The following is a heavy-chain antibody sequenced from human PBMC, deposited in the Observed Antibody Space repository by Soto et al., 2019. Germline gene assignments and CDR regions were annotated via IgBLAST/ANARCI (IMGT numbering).Heavy chain of an antibody. CDR2: IIPIFGTA. CDR3: ARDDLRYSSGWNYYYGMDV. D-gene: IGHD6-19*01. V-gene: IGHV1-69*13. Sequence: SVKVSCKASGGTFSSYAISWVRQAPGQGLEWMGGIIPIFGTANYAQKFQGRVTITADESTSTAYMELSSLRSEDTAVYYCARDDLRYSSGWNYYYGMDVWGQGTTVTVSS. J-gene: IGHJ6*02. CDR1: GGTFSSYA.